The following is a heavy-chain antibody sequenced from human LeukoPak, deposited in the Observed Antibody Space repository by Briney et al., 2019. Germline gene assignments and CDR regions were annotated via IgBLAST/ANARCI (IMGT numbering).Heavy chain of an antibody. CDR3: ARDHGHAFDY. J-gene: IGHJ4*02. CDR1: GFTFSYHS. CDR2: INSISGEI. V-gene: IGHV3-48*02. Sequence: PGGSLRLSCVASGFTFSYHSMNWVRQAPGKGLEWVSYINSISGEIWYADSVKGRFTISRDDAKNSLYLQMNSLRDEDTAVYYCARDHGHAFDYWGQGTLVTVSS. D-gene: IGHD5-24*01.